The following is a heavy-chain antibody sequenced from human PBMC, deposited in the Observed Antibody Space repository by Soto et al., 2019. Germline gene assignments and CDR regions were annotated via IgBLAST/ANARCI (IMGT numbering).Heavy chain of an antibody. CDR3: ARGYSFGYGFDY. CDR1: GFSFSNYE. J-gene: IGHJ4*02. Sequence: RLSCAASGFSFSNYEMNWVRQAPGKGLEWVSFISSTSTTYYADSVKGRFTFSRDNAKNSLSLQMNSLRAEDTAVYYCARGYSFGYGFDYWGQGTLVTVSS. CDR2: ISSTSTT. D-gene: IGHD5-18*01. V-gene: IGHV3-48*03.